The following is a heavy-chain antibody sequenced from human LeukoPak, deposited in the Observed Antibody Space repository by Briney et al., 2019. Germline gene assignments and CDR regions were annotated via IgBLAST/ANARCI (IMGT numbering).Heavy chain of an antibody. D-gene: IGHD5-18*01. Sequence: SETLSLTCTVSGGSISSYYWSWIRQPPGKGLEWIGYIYYSGSTNYNPSLKSRVTTSVDTSKNQFSLKLSSVTAADTAVYYCASTWGYSYGQLDYWGQGTLVTVSS. CDR2: IYYSGST. CDR3: ASTWGYSYGQLDY. J-gene: IGHJ4*02. CDR1: GGSISSYY. V-gene: IGHV4-59*01.